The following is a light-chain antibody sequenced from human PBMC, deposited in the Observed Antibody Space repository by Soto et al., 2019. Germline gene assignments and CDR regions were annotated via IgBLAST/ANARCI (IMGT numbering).Light chain of an antibody. CDR2: DAS. CDR3: QHSNSTRT. V-gene: IGKV1-39*01. CDR1: QDIGAY. Sequence: EIVLTQSPSTLSASLGDTVTISCRASQDIGAYVDWYQQKHGKPPRVLMYDASNLNSGVPPRFSGSGVGSDFPLTISDLHPDDFANYYCQHSNSTRTFGQGTKVERK. J-gene: IGKJ1*01.